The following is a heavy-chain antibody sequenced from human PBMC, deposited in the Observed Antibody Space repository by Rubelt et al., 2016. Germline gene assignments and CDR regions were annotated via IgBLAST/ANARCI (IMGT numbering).Heavy chain of an antibody. D-gene: IGHD3-16*01. J-gene: IGHJ4*01. CDR1: GYTFTDYY. V-gene: IGHV1-2*06. CDR3: ATFWGSSLPDDY. Sequence: QVQVVQSGAEVKKPGASVKVSCRASGYTFTDYYVHWVRQAPGQGLEWLGRINPKNGVQNLSQRSQGRGALTSEPSTRTAYMELGRLRSDDTAVYFCATFWGSSLPDDYWGQGTLVTVSA. CDR2: INPKNGVQ.